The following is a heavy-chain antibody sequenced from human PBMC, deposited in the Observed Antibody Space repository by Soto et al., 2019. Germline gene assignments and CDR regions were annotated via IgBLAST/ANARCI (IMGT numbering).Heavy chain of an antibody. J-gene: IGHJ6*02. D-gene: IGHD1-7*01. CDR1: GYTFTSYG. CDR3: ARVRGSTGTTSHYYYGMDV. Sequence: QVQLVQSGAEVKKPGASVKVSCKASGYTFTSYGISWVRQAPGQGLEWMGWISAYNGNTNYAQKLQGRVTMTTDKSTSTAYMELRSLRSDDTAVYYCARVRGSTGTTSHYYYGMDVWGQGTTVTVSS. CDR2: ISAYNGNT. V-gene: IGHV1-18*01.